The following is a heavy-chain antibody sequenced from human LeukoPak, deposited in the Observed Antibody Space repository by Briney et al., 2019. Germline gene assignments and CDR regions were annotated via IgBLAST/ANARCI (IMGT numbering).Heavy chain of an antibody. CDR3: ANGIAAAEEAEYYFDY. CDR2: ISYDGSNK. J-gene: IGHJ4*02. V-gene: IGHV3-30*04. Sequence: GGSLRLSCAASGFTFSSYAMHWVRQAPGKGLEWVAVISYDGSNKYYADSVKGRFTISRDNSKNTLYLQMNSLRAEDTAVYYCANGIAAAEEAEYYFDYWGQGTLVTVSS. CDR1: GFTFSSYA. D-gene: IGHD6-13*01.